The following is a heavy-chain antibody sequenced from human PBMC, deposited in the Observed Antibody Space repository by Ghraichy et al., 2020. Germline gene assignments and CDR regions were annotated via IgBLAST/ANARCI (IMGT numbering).Heavy chain of an antibody. D-gene: IGHD3-10*01. CDR2: IKKDGSKK. Sequence: GESLNISCAASEFTFSSYGMSWVRQAPGKGLEWVSNIKKDGSKKYYVDSVKGRFTISRDNSKNSLYLQMNSLRAEDTAVYYCARVSGWGSSWYFDLWGGGTLVTIAS. J-gene: IGHJ2*01. CDR1: EFTFSSYG. V-gene: IGHV3-7*01. CDR3: ARVSGWGSSWYFDL.